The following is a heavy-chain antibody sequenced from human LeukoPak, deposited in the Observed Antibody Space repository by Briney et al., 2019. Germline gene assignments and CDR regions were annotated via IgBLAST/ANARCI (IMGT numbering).Heavy chain of an antibody. CDR1: GGSISSYY. V-gene: IGHV4-59*08. CDR3: ARAVQNIVVVLT. J-gene: IGHJ5*02. D-gene: IGHD2-15*01. Sequence: SETLSLTCSVSGGSISSYYWSWIRQPPGKGLEWIGYIYYSGSTNYNPSLKSRVTISVDTSKNQFSLKLSSVTAADTAVYYCARAVQNIVVVLTWGQGTLVTVSS. CDR2: IYYSGST.